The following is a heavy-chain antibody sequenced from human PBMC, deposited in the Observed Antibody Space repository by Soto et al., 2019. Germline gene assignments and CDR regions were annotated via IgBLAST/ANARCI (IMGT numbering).Heavy chain of an antibody. D-gene: IGHD2-2*01. J-gene: IGHJ4*02. CDR3: AREYTTNVVGPPGH. CDR1: GFTFSDFY. V-gene: IGHV3-11*01. Sequence: QVQLVESGGGLVKPGGSLRLSCAASGFTFSDFYMTWIRQAPGKGLEWVAYISSSGSTIFYADSVKGRFTISRDNANNSVFLQMSSLRGEDTAVYYGAREYTTNVVGPPGHWGQGTLVTVSS. CDR2: ISSSGSTI.